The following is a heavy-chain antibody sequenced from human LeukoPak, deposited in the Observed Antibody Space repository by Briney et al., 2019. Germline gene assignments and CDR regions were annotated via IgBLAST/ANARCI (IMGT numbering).Heavy chain of an antibody. CDR1: GFTFSSYA. J-gene: IGHJ4*02. Sequence: GRSLRLSCAASGFTFSSYAMHWVRQAPGKGLEWVAVISYDGSNKYYADSVKGRFTISRDNSKNTLYLQMNSLRAEDTAVYYCASSPYYYDSSGYYSFGRYFDYWGQGTLVTVSS. CDR2: ISYDGSNK. V-gene: IGHV3-30*04. D-gene: IGHD3-22*01. CDR3: ASSPYYYDSSGYYSFGRYFDY.